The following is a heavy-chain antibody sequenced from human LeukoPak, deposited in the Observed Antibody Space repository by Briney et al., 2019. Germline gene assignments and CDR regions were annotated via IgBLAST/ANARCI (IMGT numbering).Heavy chain of an antibody. V-gene: IGHV3-48*01. Sequence: GGSLRLSCAASGFTFSSYSMNWVRQAPGKGLELVSYISSSSSTIYYADSVKGRFTISRDNAKNSLYLQMSSLRAEDTALYYCARESGGSYYRTSDYWGQGTLVTVSS. CDR3: ARESGGSYYRTSDY. CDR1: GFTFSSYS. D-gene: IGHD1-26*01. CDR2: ISSSSSTI. J-gene: IGHJ4*02.